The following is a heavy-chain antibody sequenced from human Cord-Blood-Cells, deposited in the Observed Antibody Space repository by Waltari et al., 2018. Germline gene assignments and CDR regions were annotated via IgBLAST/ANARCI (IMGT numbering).Heavy chain of an antibody. CDR3: ARSTREYSSSSSLDY. CDR2: IYYSGST. V-gene: IGHV4-31*03. D-gene: IGHD6-6*01. Sequence: QVQLQESGPGLVKPSQTLSLTCTVSGGSISSGGYYWSWIRKHPGKGLEWIGYIYYSGSTYYNPSLKSRVTISVDTSKNQFSLKLSSVTAADTAVYYCARSTREYSSSSSLDYWGQGTLVTVSS. J-gene: IGHJ4*02. CDR1: GGSISSGGYY.